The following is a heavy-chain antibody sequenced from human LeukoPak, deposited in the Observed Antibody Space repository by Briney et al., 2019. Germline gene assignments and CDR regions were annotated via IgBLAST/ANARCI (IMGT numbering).Heavy chain of an antibody. Sequence: PGRSLRLSCAASGLTFSSYAMNSVRQAPGKGLELVSTISYSGGSTYYVDSVKCRFTISRDNSENTLYLQLNSLSAEATAVYYCAKAASGSYLYYFDYWGQGTLVTVSS. V-gene: IGHV3-23*01. CDR1: GLTFSSYA. CDR2: ISYSGGST. D-gene: IGHD1-26*01. CDR3: AKAASGSYLYYFDY. J-gene: IGHJ4*02.